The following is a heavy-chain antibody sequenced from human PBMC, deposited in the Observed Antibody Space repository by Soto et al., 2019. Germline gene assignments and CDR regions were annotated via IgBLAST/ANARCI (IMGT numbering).Heavy chain of an antibody. CDR1: GATFSCYG. CDR2: IWYDGSNK. CDR3: ARPKPRYSSSWPGAFDI. J-gene: IGHJ3*02. D-gene: IGHD6-13*01. V-gene: IGHV3-33*01. Sequence: GGSLRLSCAASGATFSCYGMHWVRQAPGKGLEWVAVIWYDGSNKYYADSVKGRFTISRDISKNTLYLQMNSLRAEDTAVYYCARPKPRYSSSWPGAFDIWGQGTMVTVSS.